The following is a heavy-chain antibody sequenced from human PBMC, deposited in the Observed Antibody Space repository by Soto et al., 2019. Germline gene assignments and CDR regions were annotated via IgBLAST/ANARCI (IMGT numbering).Heavy chain of an antibody. Sequence: ASVKVSCKASGYTFTSYGISWVRQTPGQGLEWMGWISAYNANINYAQKLQGRVTMTTDTSTNTAYMELRSLRSDDAAVYFCERDRPAATGDYCGQGTLVTVST. J-gene: IGHJ4*02. D-gene: IGHD1-26*01. CDR3: ERDRPAATGDY. CDR2: ISAYNANI. CDR1: GYTFTSYG. V-gene: IGHV1-18*01.